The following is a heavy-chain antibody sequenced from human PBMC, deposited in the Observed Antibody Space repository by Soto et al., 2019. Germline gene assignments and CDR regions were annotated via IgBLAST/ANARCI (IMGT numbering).Heavy chain of an antibody. CDR3: ATPPHYDILTGYTPLYYYYGMDV. Sequence: GGSLRLSCAASGVTFSSYAMHWVRQAPGKGLEWVAVISYDGSNKYYADSVKGRFTISRDNAKNTLYLQMNSLRAEDTAVYYCATPPHYDILTGYTPLYYYYGMDVWGQGTTVTVSS. CDR2: ISYDGSNK. D-gene: IGHD3-9*01. V-gene: IGHV3-30-3*01. CDR1: GVTFSSYA. J-gene: IGHJ6*02.